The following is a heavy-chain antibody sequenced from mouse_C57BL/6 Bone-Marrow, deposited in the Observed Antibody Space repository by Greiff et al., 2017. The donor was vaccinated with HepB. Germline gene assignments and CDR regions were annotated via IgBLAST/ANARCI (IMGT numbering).Heavy chain of an antibody. D-gene: IGHD1-1*01. J-gene: IGHJ4*01. CDR2: IRSKSNNYAT. CDR1: GFSFNTYA. Sequence: EVMLVESGGGLVQPKGSLKLSCAASGFSFNTYAMHWVRQAPGKGLEWVARIRSKSNNYATYYADSVKDRFTISRDDSESMLYLQMNNLQTEDTAMYYCVRLSYYYGSPYAMDYWGQGTSVTVSS. CDR3: VRLSYYYGSPYAMDY. V-gene: IGHV10-1*01.